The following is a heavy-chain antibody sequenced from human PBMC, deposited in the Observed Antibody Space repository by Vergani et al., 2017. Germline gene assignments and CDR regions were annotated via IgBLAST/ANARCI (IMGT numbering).Heavy chain of an antibody. Sequence: QVQLQESGPGLVKPSETLSLTCTVSGDSVISTDYHWGWIRQPPGKGLEWIGSMDYSGSTSYNPSLESRVTISVDTSKNQFSLKLSSVTAADTAVYYCARHGNNDSSGYYYGFDYWGQGTLVTVSS. CDR1: GDSVISTDYH. V-gene: IGHV4-39*01. CDR2: MDYSGST. J-gene: IGHJ4*02. D-gene: IGHD3-22*01. CDR3: ARHGNNDSSGYYYGFDY.